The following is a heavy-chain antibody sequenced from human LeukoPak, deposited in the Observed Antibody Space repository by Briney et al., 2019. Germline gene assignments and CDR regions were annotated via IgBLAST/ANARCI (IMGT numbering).Heavy chain of an antibody. D-gene: IGHD2-15*01. Sequence: SETLSLTCTVSGGSISSYYWSWIRQPPGRGLEWIGYIYYSGSTNYNPSLKSRVTISVDTSKNQFSLKLSSVTAADTAGYYCARGYCSGGSCYHFDYWGQGTLVTVSS. CDR1: GGSISSYY. CDR2: IYYSGST. J-gene: IGHJ4*02. CDR3: ARGYCSGGSCYHFDY. V-gene: IGHV4-59*01.